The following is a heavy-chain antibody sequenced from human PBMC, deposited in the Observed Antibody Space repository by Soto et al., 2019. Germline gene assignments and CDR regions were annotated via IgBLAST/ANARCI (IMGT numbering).Heavy chain of an antibody. J-gene: IGHJ4*02. CDR3: ATEGQMSGVSDWADYFEY. Sequence: EVQLVESGGGLVEPGGSLRLSCAASGFTFSHVWMTWVRQAPGKGLEWVARIKRKSDGETTDYAAAVKGRFTISRDDSKNTLYLQINSLKTEDTAVYYCATEGQMSGVSDWADYFEYWGQGTVVTVSS. CDR1: GFTFSHVW. D-gene: IGHD3-9*01. CDR2: IKRKSDGETT. V-gene: IGHV3-15*01.